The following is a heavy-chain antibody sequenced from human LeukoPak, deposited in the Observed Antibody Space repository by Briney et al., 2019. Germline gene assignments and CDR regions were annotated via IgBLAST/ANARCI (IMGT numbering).Heavy chain of an antibody. CDR1: GGSISSYY. V-gene: IGHV4-34*01. CDR3: ARGRGYSSGWHFDY. D-gene: IGHD6-19*01. J-gene: IGHJ4*02. CDR2: INHSGST. Sequence: SETLSLTCTVSGGSISSYYWSWIRQPPGKGLEWIGEINHSGSTNYNPSLKSRVTISVDTSKNQFSLKLSSVTAADTAVYYCARGRGYSSGWHFDYWGQGTLVTVSS.